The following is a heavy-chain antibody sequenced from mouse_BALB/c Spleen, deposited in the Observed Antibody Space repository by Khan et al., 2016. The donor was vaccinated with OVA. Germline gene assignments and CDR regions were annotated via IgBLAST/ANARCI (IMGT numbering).Heavy chain of an antibody. Sequence: VQLKQSGGDLVKPGGSLKLSCAASGFTFSTYGMSWVRQAPDKRLAWVATVSTGGSSTYYPDSVTGLFIISSDYDKHTLYLQISVLRSEDTAMFYCTRLAYYYDSEGFAYWGQGTLVTVSA. V-gene: IGHV5-6*01. J-gene: IGHJ3*01. D-gene: IGHD1-1*01. CDR3: TRLAYYYDSEGFAY. CDR2: VSTGGSST. CDR1: GFTFSTYG.